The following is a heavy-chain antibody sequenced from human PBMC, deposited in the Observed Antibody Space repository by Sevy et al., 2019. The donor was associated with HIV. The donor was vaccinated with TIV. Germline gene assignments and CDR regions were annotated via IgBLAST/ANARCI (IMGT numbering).Heavy chain of an antibody. D-gene: IGHD3-22*01. J-gene: IGHJ3*02. CDR2: IRSKANSYAT. CDR3: TRRRYYDSSGYPLDDAFDI. Sequence: GGSLRLSCAASGFTFSGSAMHWVRQASGKGLEWVGRIRSKANSYATAYAASVKGRFTISRDDSKNTGYLQMNSLKTEDTAVYYCTRRRYYDSSGYPLDDAFDIWGQGTMVTVSS. V-gene: IGHV3-73*01. CDR1: GFTFSGSA.